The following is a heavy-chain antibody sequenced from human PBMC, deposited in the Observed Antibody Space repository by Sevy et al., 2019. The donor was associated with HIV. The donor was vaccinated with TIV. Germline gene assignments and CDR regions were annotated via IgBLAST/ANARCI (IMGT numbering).Heavy chain of an antibody. CDR1: GFTFSSYA. CDR3: ATRWGHDAFDI. V-gene: IGHV3-23*01. Sequence: GGSLRLSCAASGFTFSSYAMSWVRQAPGKGLEWVSAISGSGGSTYYADSVKGRFTISRDNAKNSLYLQMNSLRAEDTAVYYCATRWGHDAFDIWGQGTMVTVSS. J-gene: IGHJ3*02. CDR2: ISGSGGST. D-gene: IGHD7-27*01.